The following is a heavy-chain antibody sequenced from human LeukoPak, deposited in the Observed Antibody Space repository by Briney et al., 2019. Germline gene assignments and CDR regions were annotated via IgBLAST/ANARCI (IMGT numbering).Heavy chain of an antibody. CDR1: GFTFSRFW. V-gene: IGHV3-7*01. J-gene: IGHJ6*04. CDR3: AELGITMIGGV. Sequence: GGSLRLSCAASGFTFSRFWMSWVRQAPGKGLEWVANIKEDGSEKYYVDSVKGRFTISRDNAKNSLYLQMNSLRAEDTAVYYCAELGITMIGGVWGKGTTVTISS. CDR2: IKEDGSEK. D-gene: IGHD3-10*02.